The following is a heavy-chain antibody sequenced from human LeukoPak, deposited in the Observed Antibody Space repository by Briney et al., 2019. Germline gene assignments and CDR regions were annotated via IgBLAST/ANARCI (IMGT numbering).Heavy chain of an antibody. CDR2: ISSRSRTI. CDR1: GFTFSSYS. V-gene: IGHV3-48*04. CDR3: ARDSNYYDGSVYYDTFDY. Sequence: GGSLRLSCAASGFTFSSYSMNWVRQAPGRGLEWVSYISSRSRTIFYADSVKGRFIISRDNTKNSLYLQMNSLTVEDTAVYYCARDSNYYDGSVYYDTFDYWGQGTLVTVSS. D-gene: IGHD3-22*01. J-gene: IGHJ4*02.